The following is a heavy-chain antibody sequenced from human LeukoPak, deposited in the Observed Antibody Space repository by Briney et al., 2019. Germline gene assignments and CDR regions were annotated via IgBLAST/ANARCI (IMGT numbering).Heavy chain of an antibody. D-gene: IGHD3-22*01. CDR3: ARDLRDEADYFDSSGDFYFDY. CDR1: GFNFDSYS. Sequence: RGSLRLSCAASGFNFDSYSMNWVRQAPGKGLQWVSSISTTTGYIYYADSVKGRFTISRDNAKNSLYLQMSSLRAEDTAVYYCARDLRDEADYFDSSGDFYFDYWGQGTLVTVSS. J-gene: IGHJ4*02. CDR2: ISTTTGYI. V-gene: IGHV3-21*01.